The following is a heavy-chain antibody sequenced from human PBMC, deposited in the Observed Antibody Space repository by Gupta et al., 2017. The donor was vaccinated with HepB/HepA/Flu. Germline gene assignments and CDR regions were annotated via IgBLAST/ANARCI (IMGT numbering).Heavy chain of an antibody. D-gene: IGHD4-17*01. V-gene: IGHV4-39*01. CDR1: GGSISSSSYY. Sequence: QLQLQESGPGLVKPSETLSLTCTVSGGSISSSSYYWGWIRQPPGKGLEWIGSIYYSGSTYYNPSLKSRVTISVDTSKNQFSLKLSSVTAADTVVYYCARQLSTVTMQKAFDIWGQGTMVAVSS. CDR2: IYYSGST. CDR3: ARQLSTVTMQKAFDI. J-gene: IGHJ3*02.